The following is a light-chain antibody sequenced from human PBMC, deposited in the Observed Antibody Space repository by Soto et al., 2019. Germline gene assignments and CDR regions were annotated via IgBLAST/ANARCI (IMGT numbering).Light chain of an antibody. V-gene: IGKV3-20*01. CDR2: DAS. CDR3: QQYGNSPIT. J-gene: IGKJ5*01. Sequence: EIVMTQSPATLSVSPGDTATLSCRASQSVSSYLAWYQQKPGQAPRLLIYDASNRATGIPARFSGSGSGTDFTLTISRLEPEDFAVYYCQQYGNSPITFGQGTRLEIK. CDR1: QSVSSY.